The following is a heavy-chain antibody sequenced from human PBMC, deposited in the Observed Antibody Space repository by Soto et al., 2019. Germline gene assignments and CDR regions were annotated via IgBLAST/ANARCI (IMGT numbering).Heavy chain of an antibody. Sequence: LSLTCTVCRGCVKIGADFVSWNRQSPGKRLECIAYIYYSGSTNYNPSLKSRATISVDTSKSQFSLTLTSVTAADEAVYYCARSPNYYSSGFDVWGQGTMLTVSS. J-gene: IGHJ6*02. CDR1: RGCVKIGADF. V-gene: IGHV4-61*08. D-gene: IGHD3-22*01. CDR2: IYYSGST. CDR3: ARSPNYYSSGFDV.